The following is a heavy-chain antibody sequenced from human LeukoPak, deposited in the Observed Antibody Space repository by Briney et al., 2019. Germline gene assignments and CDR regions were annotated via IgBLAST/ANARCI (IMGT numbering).Heavy chain of an antibody. J-gene: IGHJ4*02. V-gene: IGHV1-69*05. CDR2: IIPIFGTA. CDR1: GGTFSSYA. CDR3: ARGSDLGIAADFDY. Sequence: ASVKVSCKASGGTFSSYAISWVRQAPGQGLEWMGGIIPIFGTANYAQKFQGRVTITTDESTSTAYMELGSLRSEDTAVYYCARGSDLGIAADFDYWGQGTLVTVSS. D-gene: IGHD6-13*01.